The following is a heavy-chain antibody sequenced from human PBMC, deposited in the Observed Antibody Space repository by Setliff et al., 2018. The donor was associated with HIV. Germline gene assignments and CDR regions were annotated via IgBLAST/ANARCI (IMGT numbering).Heavy chain of an antibody. V-gene: IGHV1-69*13. J-gene: IGHJ6*03. CDR2: IIPIFGTA. CDR1: GDTFSSYA. CDR3: ARGDTPSYYYYYMDV. Sequence: EASVKVSCKASGDTFSSYAISWVRQAPGQGLEWMGGIIPIFGTANYAQKFQDRVTITADESTSTAYMELSSLRSEDTAVYYCARGDTPSYYYYYMDVWGKGTTVTVSS. D-gene: IGHD2-15*01.